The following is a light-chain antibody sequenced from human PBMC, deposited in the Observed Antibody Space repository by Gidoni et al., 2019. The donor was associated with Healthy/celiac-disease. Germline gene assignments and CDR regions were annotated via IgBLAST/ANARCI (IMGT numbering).Light chain of an antibody. J-gene: IGLJ1*01. Sequence: QSALTQPASVSGSPGQPITLSCTGTSSDVGGYNYVSWYQQHPGKAPKLMIYDVSNRPSGVSNRFSGSKSGNTASLTISGLQAEDEADYYCSSYTSSSTLEVFGTGTKVTV. CDR2: DVS. V-gene: IGLV2-14*01. CDR3: SSYTSSSTLEV. CDR1: SSDVGGYNY.